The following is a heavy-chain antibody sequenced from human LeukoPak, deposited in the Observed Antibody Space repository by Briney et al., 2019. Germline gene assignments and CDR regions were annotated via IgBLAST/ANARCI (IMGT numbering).Heavy chain of an antibody. D-gene: IGHD5-12*01. J-gene: IGHJ4*02. Sequence: PSQTLSLTCTVSGGSTSSGDYYWSWIRQPPGKGLEWIGYIYYSGSTYYNPSLKSRVTISVDTSKNQFSLKLSSVTAADTAVYYCARDLYSGYDFDYWGQGTLVTVSS. CDR1: GGSTSSGDYY. V-gene: IGHV4-30-4*08. CDR2: IYYSGST. CDR3: ARDLYSGYDFDY.